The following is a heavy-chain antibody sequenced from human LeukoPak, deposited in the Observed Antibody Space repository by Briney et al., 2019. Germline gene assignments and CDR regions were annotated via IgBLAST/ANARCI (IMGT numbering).Heavy chain of an antibody. Sequence: SETLSLTCSVPGSSISSYYYSWIRQPAGEGLQWIGRVYPSGEKNYNPSLTSRVTMSLDTSKYQVSLKLTSVTAADTAVYFCARGIQGESFDYWGQGALVTVSS. CDR1: GSSISSYY. CDR2: VYPSGEK. V-gene: IGHV4-4*07. D-gene: IGHD3-16*01. CDR3: ARGIQGESFDY. J-gene: IGHJ4*02.